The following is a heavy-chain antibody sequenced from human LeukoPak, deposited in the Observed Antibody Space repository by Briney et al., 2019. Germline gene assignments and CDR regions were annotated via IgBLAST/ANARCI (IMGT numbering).Heavy chain of an antibody. CDR1: GFTFSSYS. J-gene: IGHJ3*02. Sequence: SGGSLRLSCAASGFTFSSYSMNWVRQAPGEGLEWVSSISSSSSYIYYADSVKGRFTISRDNAKNSLYLQMNSLRAEDTAVYYCVPQGAFDIWGQGTMVTVSS. CDR3: VPQGAFDI. CDR2: ISSSSSYI. V-gene: IGHV3-21*01. D-gene: IGHD2-2*01.